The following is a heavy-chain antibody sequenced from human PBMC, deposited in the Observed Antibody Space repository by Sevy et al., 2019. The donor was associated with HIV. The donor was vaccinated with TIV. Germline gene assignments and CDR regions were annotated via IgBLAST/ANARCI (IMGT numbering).Heavy chain of an antibody. V-gene: IGHV1-18*01. CDR2: ISAYNGNT. CDR3: ARDLGGYYDSSGYYPIDY. D-gene: IGHD3-22*01. CDR1: GYTFTSYG. Sequence: ASVKVSCKASGYTFTSYGISWVRQAPGQGLEWMGWISAYNGNTNYAQKLQGRVTMTTDTSTSTAYMELRSLRSDDTALYFSARDLGGYYDSSGYYPIDYWGQGTLVTVSS. J-gene: IGHJ4*02.